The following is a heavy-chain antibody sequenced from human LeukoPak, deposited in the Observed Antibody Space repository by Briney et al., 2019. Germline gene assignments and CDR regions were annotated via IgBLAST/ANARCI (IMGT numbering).Heavy chain of an antibody. CDR1: GASFSGYY. J-gene: IGHJ3*02. CDR3: ARLSTTVNPNAFDI. V-gene: IGHV4-34*01. D-gene: IGHD4-17*01. Sequence: SETLSLTCAVYGASFSGYYWSWIRQPPGKGLEWIGEINHSGSTHYNPSLKSRVTISVDTSKNQFSLKLSSLTAADTAVYYCARLSTTVNPNAFDIWGQGTMVTVSS. CDR2: INHSGST.